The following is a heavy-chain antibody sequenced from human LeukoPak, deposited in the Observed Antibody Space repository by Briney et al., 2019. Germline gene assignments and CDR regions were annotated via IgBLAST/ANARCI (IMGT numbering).Heavy chain of an antibody. D-gene: IGHD3-9*01. CDR3: AKDLEGLRYFDWLFDY. CDR1: GFTFNNYG. J-gene: IGHJ4*02. Sequence: GGSLRLSCAVSGFTFNNYGMSWVSQAPGKGLEWVSAISGSGINTYYADSVKILFTISRDNSKNTLYLQMNSLRAEDTAVYYCAKDLEGLRYFDWLFDYWGQGTLVTVSS. V-gene: IGHV3-23*01. CDR2: ISGSGINT.